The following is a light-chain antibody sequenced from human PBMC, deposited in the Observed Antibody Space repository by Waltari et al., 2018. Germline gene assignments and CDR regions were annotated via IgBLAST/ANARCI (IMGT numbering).Light chain of an antibody. J-gene: IGKJ1*01. CDR3: QQYGSSRT. Sequence: EIVLTQSPGTLSLSPGERATLSCRASQSVISDSLAWYQQKPGQAPRLLIYGASSRATGIPDRFTGSRSGTDFTLTIIRLEPEDFAVYYCQQYGSSRTFGQGTKVEIK. CDR1: QSVISDS. CDR2: GAS. V-gene: IGKV3-20*01.